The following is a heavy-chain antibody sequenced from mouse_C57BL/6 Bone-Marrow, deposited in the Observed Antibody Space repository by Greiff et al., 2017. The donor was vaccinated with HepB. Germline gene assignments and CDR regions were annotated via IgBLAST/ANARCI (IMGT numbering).Heavy chain of an antibody. D-gene: IGHD2-5*01. Sequence: VQLVESGAELVMPGASVKLSCKASGYTFTSYWMHWVKQRPGQGLEWIGEIDPSDSYTNYNQKFKGKSTLTVDKSSSTAYMQLSSLTSEDSAVYYCARDSNYGYWYFDVWGTGTTVTVSS. J-gene: IGHJ1*03. CDR3: ARDSNYGYWYFDV. CDR1: GYTFTSYW. V-gene: IGHV1-69*01. CDR2: IDPSDSYT.